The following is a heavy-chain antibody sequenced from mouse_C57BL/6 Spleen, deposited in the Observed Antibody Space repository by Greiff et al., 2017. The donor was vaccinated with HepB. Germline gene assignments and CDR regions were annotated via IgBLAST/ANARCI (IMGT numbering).Heavy chain of an antibody. CDR1: GYTFTSYW. J-gene: IGHJ2*01. V-gene: IGHV1-69*01. Sequence: VQLQQPGAELVMPGASVKLSCTASGYTFTSYWMHWVKQRPGQGLEWIGEIDPADSYTNYNQKFKGKSTLTVDKSSSTAYMQLSSLTSENSAVYYCAIEACYDGYLDYWGQVTTLTVSS. CDR2: IDPADSYT. CDR3: AIEACYDGYLDY. D-gene: IGHD2-3*01.